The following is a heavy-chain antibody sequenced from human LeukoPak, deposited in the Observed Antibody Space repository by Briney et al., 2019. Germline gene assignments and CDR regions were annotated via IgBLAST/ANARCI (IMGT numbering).Heavy chain of an antibody. D-gene: IGHD3-16*02. CDR3: ARDLGIVRFDC. V-gene: IGHV3-7*01. Sequence: GGSLRLSCAASGFTFSNYWMSWVRQAPGKGLEWVANIKQDGSEKYYMDSVKGRFTISRDNAKSSLYLQMNSLRAEDTAMYYCARDLGIVRFDCWGQGTLVTVSS. CDR2: IKQDGSEK. J-gene: IGHJ4*02. CDR1: GFTFSNYW.